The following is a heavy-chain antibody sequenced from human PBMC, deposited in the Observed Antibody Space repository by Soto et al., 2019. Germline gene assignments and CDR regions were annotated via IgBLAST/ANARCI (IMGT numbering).Heavy chain of an antibody. V-gene: IGHV1-46*01. CDR2: INPSGGST. CDR1: GYTFTSYY. J-gene: IGHJ4*02. Sequence: QVQLVQYGAEVKKPGASVKVSCKASGYTFTSYYLHWVRQAPGQGLEWMGIINPSGGSTSYAQKFQGRVSMTRDTSTSTVYLELSSLRSEDTAVYFCARFAYCYDSSGYYYPFDYWGQGTLVTVSS. D-gene: IGHD3-22*01. CDR3: ARFAYCYDSSGYYYPFDY.